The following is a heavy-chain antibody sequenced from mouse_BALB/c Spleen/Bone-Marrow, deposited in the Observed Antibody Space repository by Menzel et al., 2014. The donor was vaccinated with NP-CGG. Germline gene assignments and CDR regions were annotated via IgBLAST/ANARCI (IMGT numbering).Heavy chain of an antibody. J-gene: IGHJ1*01. CDR2: INPDSSTR. V-gene: IGHV4-1*02. CDR3: ARLNYYGSLFV. D-gene: IGHD1-1*01. Sequence: EVQLVESGGGLVQPGGSLKLSCAASGFDFSRYWMSWVRQAPGKGLEWIGEINPDSSTRNYTPSLKDKSIISRDNAKNTLYLQMSKVRSEDTAVYYCARLNYYGSLFVWGAGTTVTVSS. CDR1: GFDFSRYW.